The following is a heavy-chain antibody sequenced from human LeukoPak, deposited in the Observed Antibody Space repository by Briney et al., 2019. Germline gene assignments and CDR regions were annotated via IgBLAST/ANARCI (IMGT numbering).Heavy chain of an antibody. V-gene: IGHV3-23*01. CDR3: AKGSKGTYDY. CDR2: IIGNGDST. Sequence: GGSLRLSCVASGFTFSSYVMTWVRQAPGKGLEWVSSIIGNGDSTYNADSVKGRFTISRDNSKNTLYLQMNSLRAEDTAIYYCAKGSKGTYDYWGQGTLVTVSS. CDR1: GFTFSSYV. J-gene: IGHJ4*02.